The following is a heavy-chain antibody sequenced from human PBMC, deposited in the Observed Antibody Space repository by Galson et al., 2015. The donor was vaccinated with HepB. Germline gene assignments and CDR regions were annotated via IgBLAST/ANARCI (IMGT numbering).Heavy chain of an antibody. CDR2: IIPILGIA. J-gene: IGHJ4*02. CDR1: GGTFSSYA. Sequence: SVKVSCKASGGTFSSYAISWVRQAPGQGLEWMGRIIPILGIANYAQKFQGRVTITADKSTSTAYMELSSLRSEDTAVYYCARAGSGRYFDYWGQGTLVTVSS. D-gene: IGHD3-10*01. V-gene: IGHV1-69*04. CDR3: ARAGSGRYFDY.